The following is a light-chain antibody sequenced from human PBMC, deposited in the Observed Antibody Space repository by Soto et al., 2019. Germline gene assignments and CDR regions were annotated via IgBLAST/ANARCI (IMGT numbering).Light chain of an antibody. CDR1: SNDVGGYSY. CDR3: ISYTSSSTWV. V-gene: IGLV2-14*01. CDR2: EVS. J-gene: IGLJ3*02. Sequence: QSALTQPASVSGSPGQSITITCAGTSNDVGGYSYVSWYQQHPGKAPKLMIYEVSNRPSGVSDRFSGSRSGNTASLTISGLQAEDESDYYCISYTSSSTWVFGGGTKLTVL.